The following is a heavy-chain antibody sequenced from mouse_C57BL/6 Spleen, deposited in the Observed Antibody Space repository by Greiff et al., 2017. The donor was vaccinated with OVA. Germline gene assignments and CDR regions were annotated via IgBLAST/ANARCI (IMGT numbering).Heavy chain of an antibody. Sequence: VQLVESGPGLVAPSQSLSITCTVSGFSLTSYGVHWVRQPPGKGLEWLVVIWSDGSTTYNSALNSRLSISKDNSKSQVFLKMNRLQTDDTAMYYCARQGSSPYYYAMDDWGQGTSVTVSS. J-gene: IGHJ4*01. V-gene: IGHV2-6-1*01. CDR1: GFSLTSYG. D-gene: IGHD1-1*01. CDR2: IWSDGST. CDR3: ARQGSSPYYYAMDD.